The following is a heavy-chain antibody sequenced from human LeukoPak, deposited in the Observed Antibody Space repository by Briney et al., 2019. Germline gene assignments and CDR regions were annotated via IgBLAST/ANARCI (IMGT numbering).Heavy chain of an antibody. D-gene: IGHD6-19*01. Sequence: SETLSLTFAVYGGSFSGYYWSWIRQPPGKGLEWIGEINHSGSTNYNPSLKSRVTISVDTSKNQFSLKLSPVTATDTAVYYCARDIAVAFFDYWGQGTLVTVSS. CDR3: ARDIAVAFFDY. CDR2: INHSGST. V-gene: IGHV4-34*01. J-gene: IGHJ4*02. CDR1: GGSFSGYY.